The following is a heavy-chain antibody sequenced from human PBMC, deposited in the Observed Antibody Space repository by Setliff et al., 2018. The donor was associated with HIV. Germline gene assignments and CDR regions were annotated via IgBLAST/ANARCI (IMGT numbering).Heavy chain of an antibody. Sequence: SETLSLTCTVSGGSIGNFYCSWIRQYPGKGLEWLGYIYTSGSTNYNPSLKSRVTISVDTSKNQFSLKLSSVTAADTAVYYCARQPRWLQFPRYFDYWGQGTLVTVSS. CDR3: ARQPRWLQFPRYFDY. CDR2: IYTSGST. V-gene: IGHV4-59*08. CDR1: GGSIGNFY. D-gene: IGHD5-12*01. J-gene: IGHJ4*02.